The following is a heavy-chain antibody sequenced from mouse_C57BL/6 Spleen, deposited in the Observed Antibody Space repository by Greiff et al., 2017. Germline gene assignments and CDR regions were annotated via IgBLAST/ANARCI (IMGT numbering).Heavy chain of an antibody. D-gene: IGHD4-1*01. CDR1: GYAFTNYL. CDR2: INPGSGGT. V-gene: IGHV1-54*01. Sequence: QVQLQQSGAELVRPGTSVKVSCKASGYAFTNYLIEWVKQRPGQGLEWIGVINPGSGGTNYNEKFKGKATLTADKSSSTAYMQLSSLTSEDSAVYFCARWDDWFAYWGQGTLVTVSA. J-gene: IGHJ3*01. CDR3: ARWDDWFAY.